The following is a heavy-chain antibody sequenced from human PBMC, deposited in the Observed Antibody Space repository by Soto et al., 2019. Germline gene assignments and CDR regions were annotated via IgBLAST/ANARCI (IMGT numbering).Heavy chain of an antibody. J-gene: IGHJ5*01. D-gene: IGHD1-26*01. CDR2: ISSGGDYI. V-gene: IGHV3-21*01. CDR1: FTFSMYS. CDR3: TRDQGGSYDSWFDS. Sequence: EVQVVESGGGLVQPGGSLRLSCSFTFSMYSMNWVRQAPGKGLEWVASISSGGDYIKYADSVKGRFTISRDNAKNSVSLQMNSLRVDDTAIYVCTRDQGGSYDSWFDSWGQGTLVTVSS.